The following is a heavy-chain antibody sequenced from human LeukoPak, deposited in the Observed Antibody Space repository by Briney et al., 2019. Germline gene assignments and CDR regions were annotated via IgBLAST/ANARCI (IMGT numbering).Heavy chain of an antibody. CDR2: ISSSGSTI. J-gene: IGHJ4*02. CDR1: GFTFSSFE. CDR3: ARGLGGYSYGY. Sequence: GGSLRLSCAASGFTFSSFEMNWVRQAPGKGLEWVSYISSSGSTIYYADSVKGRFTISRDNAKNSLYLQMNRLRADDTAVYYCARGLGGYSYGYWGQGTLVTVSS. V-gene: IGHV3-48*03. D-gene: IGHD5-18*01.